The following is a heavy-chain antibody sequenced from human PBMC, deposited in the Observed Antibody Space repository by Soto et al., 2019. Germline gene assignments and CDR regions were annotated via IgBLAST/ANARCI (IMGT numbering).Heavy chain of an antibody. CDR2: ISAYNGNT. D-gene: IGHD6-13*01. V-gene: IGHV1-18*04. CDR1: GYTFTSYG. Sequence: ASVMVSCKASGYTFTSYGISWVRQAPGQGLEWMGWISAYNGNTNYAQKLQGRVTMTTDTSTSTAYMELRSLRSDDTAVYYCARGYGYSSSFVYYYGMDVWGQGTTVTVSS. CDR3: ARGYGYSSSFVYYYGMDV. J-gene: IGHJ6*02.